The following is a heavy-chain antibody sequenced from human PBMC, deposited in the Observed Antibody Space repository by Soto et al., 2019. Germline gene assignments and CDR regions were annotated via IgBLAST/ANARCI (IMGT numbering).Heavy chain of an antibody. Sequence: ASVKVSCKASGYTFTSYGISWVRQAPGQGLEWMEWISAYNGNTNYAQKLQGRVTMTTDTSTSTAYMELRSLRFDDTAVYYCARGPDYDFWSGYYDASGGAYYYYYYMDVWGKGTTVTVSS. CDR1: GYTFTSYG. CDR2: ISAYNGNT. J-gene: IGHJ6*03. D-gene: IGHD3-3*01. CDR3: ARGPDYDFWSGYYDASGGAYYYYYYMDV. V-gene: IGHV1-18*01.